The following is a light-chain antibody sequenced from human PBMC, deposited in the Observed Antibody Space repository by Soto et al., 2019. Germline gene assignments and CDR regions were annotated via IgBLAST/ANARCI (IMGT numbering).Light chain of an antibody. J-gene: IGKJ2*01. CDR2: GAS. CDR1: QSVSSSY. Sequence: EIVLTQSPGTLSLSPGERATLSCRASQSVSSSYLVWYQQKPGQAPRLLIYGASSRATGIPDRFSGSGSGTDCTLTISSLEPEDFAVYYCQHYGSSLFTFGQGTKLEIK. V-gene: IGKV3-20*01. CDR3: QHYGSSLFT.